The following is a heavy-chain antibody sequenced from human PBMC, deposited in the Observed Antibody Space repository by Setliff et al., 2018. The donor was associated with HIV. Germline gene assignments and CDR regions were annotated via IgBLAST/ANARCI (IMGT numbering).Heavy chain of an antibody. D-gene: IGHD6-13*01. CDR3: ARESPSSSWFYFDF. V-gene: IGHV4-34*01. J-gene: IGHJ4*02. CDR2: INHRGST. Sequence: KASETLSLTCAVYGGSFNGYSWTWIRQPPGKGLEWIGGINHRGSTNYNPSLKSRVTVSVDTSKNQFSLKLGSVTAADTAVYYCARESPSSSWFYFDFWGQGTLVTVSS. CDR1: GGSFNGYS.